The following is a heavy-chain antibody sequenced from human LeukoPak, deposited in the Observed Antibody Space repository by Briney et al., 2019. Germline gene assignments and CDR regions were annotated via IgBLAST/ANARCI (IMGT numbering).Heavy chain of an antibody. CDR1: GFTFSSSE. J-gene: IGHJ4*02. Sequence: AGGSLRLSCAASGFTFSSSEMNWVRQAPGRGLEWVSYISSSGTTMYYADSVKGRFTISRDNAKNSLYLQMNSLRAEDTAVYFCARVPRSGNHFDYWGQGTLVTVSS. V-gene: IGHV3-48*03. D-gene: IGHD1-26*01. CDR2: ISSSGTTM. CDR3: ARVPRSGNHFDY.